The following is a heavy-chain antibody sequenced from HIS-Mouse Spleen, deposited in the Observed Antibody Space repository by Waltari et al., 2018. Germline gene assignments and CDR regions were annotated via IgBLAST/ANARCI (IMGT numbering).Heavy chain of an antibody. CDR1: GFTFSSYG. V-gene: IGHV3-30*18. Sequence: VQLVEAGGGVVQPGRSLRLSCAAVGFTFSSYGMHWVRQAPGKGLEWVAVISYDGSNKYYADSVKGRFTISRDNSKNTLYLQMNSLRAEDTAVYYCAKDKHHAFDYWGQGTLVTVSS. CDR3: AKDKHHAFDY. J-gene: IGHJ4*02. CDR2: ISYDGSNK.